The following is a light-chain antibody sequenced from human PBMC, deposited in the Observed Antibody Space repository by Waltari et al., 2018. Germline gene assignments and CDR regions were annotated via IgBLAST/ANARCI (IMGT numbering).Light chain of an antibody. CDR3: QQYFITPFT. CDR1: QSIMYHYNNKNF. V-gene: IGKV4-1*01. Sequence: DIVMSQSPDSLAVSLGERATLNCRSSQSIMYHYNNKNFFAWYQQKPGQSPKLLIYWASTRQSGVPDRFTGSWSGTDFTLTITSVQPEDVAIYYCQQYFITPFTFGPGTKVEIK. J-gene: IGKJ3*01. CDR2: WAS.